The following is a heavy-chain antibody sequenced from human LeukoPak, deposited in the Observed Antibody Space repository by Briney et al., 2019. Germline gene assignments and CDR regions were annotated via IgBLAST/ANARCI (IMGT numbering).Heavy chain of an antibody. Sequence: PGGSLRLSCAASGFTFNSYAMTWVRQAPGKGLEWVSAISGTGGSTYYADSVKGPFTISRDNSKNTLFLQMNSLRAEDTAVYYCAKGQGYYDSSGYLTFFDYWGQGTLVTVSS. J-gene: IGHJ4*02. D-gene: IGHD3-22*01. CDR3: AKGQGYYDSSGYLTFFDY. CDR2: ISGTGGST. CDR1: GFTFNSYA. V-gene: IGHV3-23*01.